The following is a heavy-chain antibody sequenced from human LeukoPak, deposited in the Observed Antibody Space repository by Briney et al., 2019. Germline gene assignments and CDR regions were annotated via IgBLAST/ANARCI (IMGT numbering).Heavy chain of an antibody. J-gene: IGHJ6*02. CDR3: AAEVGILTGYYHYGMDV. Sequence: GASVKVSCKASGFTFTSSAMQWVRQARGQRLEWIGWIVVGSGNTNYAQKFQERVTITRDMSTSTACMELSSLRSEDTAVYYCAAEVGILTGYYHYGMDVWGQGTTVTVSS. CDR2: IVVGSGNT. V-gene: IGHV1-58*02. D-gene: IGHD3-9*01. CDR1: GFTFTSSA.